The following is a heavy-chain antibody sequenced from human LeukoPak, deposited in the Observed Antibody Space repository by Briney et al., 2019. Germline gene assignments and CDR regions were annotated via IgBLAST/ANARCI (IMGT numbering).Heavy chain of an antibody. V-gene: IGHV4-30-2*01. D-gene: IGHD1-26*01. CDR2: IYHRGST. CDR1: GGSISSGGYS. J-gene: IGHJ6*02. CDR3: ARGSGSYDYYYYGMDV. Sequence: SETLSLTCAVSGGSISSGGYSWSWIRQPPGKGLEWIGYIYHRGSTYYNPSLKSRVTISVDRSKNQFSLKLSSVTAADTAVYYCARGSGSYDYYYYGMDVWGQGTTVTVSS.